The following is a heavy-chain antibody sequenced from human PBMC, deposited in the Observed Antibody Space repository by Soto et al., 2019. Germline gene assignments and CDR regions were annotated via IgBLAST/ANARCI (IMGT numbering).Heavy chain of an antibody. V-gene: IGHV4-30-2*01. CDR3: ARGNSYGSFDY. Sequence: PSETLSLTCAVSGGSISSGGYSWSWIRQPPGKGLEWIGYIYHSGSTYYNPSLKSRVTISVDRSKNQFSLKLSSVTAADTAVYYCARGNSYGSFDYWGQGTLVTVSS. CDR1: GGSISSGGYS. D-gene: IGHD5-18*01. CDR2: IYHSGST. J-gene: IGHJ4*02.